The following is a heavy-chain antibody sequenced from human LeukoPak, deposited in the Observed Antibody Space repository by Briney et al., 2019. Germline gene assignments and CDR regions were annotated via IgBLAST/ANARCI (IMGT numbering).Heavy chain of an antibody. V-gene: IGHV3-23*01. CDR1: GFTFSSYA. Sequence: PGGSLRLSCAASGFTFSSYAMNWVRQAPGKGLEWVSGISGTGDTIHYADSVKGRFTISRDNSKNTVYLQMNSLRVDDTAVYYCARGRDRDLFDYWGQGTLVTVSS. J-gene: IGHJ4*02. CDR3: ARGRDRDLFDY. D-gene: IGHD5-24*01. CDR2: ISGTGDTI.